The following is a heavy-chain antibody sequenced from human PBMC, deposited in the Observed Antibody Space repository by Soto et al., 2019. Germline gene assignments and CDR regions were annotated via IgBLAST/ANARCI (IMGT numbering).Heavy chain of an antibody. Sequence: VPLAESGGGLVQPGGSLRLSCAASGFSLSPYWMHWVRQVPGRGLEWVARLSSDGFGAAYADSVKGRFFISRDIARNTLSLQMNSLRADDTAVYYCARDLGGPDYWGRGTSVTVSS. CDR3: ARDLGGPDY. CDR1: GFSLSPYW. V-gene: IGHV3-74*03. J-gene: IGHJ4*02. D-gene: IGHD3-16*01. CDR2: LSSDGFGA.